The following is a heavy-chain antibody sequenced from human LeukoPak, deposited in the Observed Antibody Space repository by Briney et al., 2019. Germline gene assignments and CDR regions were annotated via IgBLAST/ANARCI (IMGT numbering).Heavy chain of an antibody. J-gene: IGHJ4*02. V-gene: IGHV3-23*01. CDR2: ISGSGGST. CDR1: GFTFSSYA. Sequence: QPGGSLRLSCAASGFTFSSYAMSWVRQAPGKGLEWVSAISGSGGSTYYADSVKGRFTISRDNSKNTLYLQMDSLRAEDTAVYYCAKDFFGSSGWIDYWGQGTLVTVSS. CDR3: AKDFFGSSGWIDY. D-gene: IGHD6-19*01.